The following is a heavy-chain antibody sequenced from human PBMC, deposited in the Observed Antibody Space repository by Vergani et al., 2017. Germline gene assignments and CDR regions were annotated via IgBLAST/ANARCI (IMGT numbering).Heavy chain of an antibody. CDR3: ARGWDCSGGSCYSQIIGY. CDR2: INPNSGGT. J-gene: IGHJ4*02. V-gene: IGHV1-2*02. CDR1: GYTFTGYY. D-gene: IGHD2-15*01. Sequence: QVQLVQSGAEVKKPGASVKVSCKASGYTFTGYYMHWVRQAPGQGLEWMGWINPNSGGTNYAQKVQGRVTMTRDTSISTAYMELNRLKSDDTAVYYCARGWDCSGGSCYSQIIGYWGQGTLVTVSS.